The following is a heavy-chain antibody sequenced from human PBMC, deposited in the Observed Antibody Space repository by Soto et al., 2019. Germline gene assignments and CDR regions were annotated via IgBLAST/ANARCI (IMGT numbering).Heavy chain of an antibody. Sequence: EVQLVESGGGLVQPGGSLRLSCAASGFTFSSYWMSWVRQAPGKGLEWVDNIKQDESEKDYVDSVKGRFTISRDNAKKSLYMEMNSLRAEETAVYYCARGVRFQGRVYYLDFWGQGTLVTVSS. J-gene: IGHJ4*02. V-gene: IGHV3-7*01. CDR1: GFTFSSYW. D-gene: IGHD3-10*01. CDR3: ARGVRFQGRVYYLDF. CDR2: IKQDESEK.